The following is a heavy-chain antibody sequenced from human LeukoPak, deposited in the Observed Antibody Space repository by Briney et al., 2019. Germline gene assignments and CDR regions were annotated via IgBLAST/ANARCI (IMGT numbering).Heavy chain of an antibody. CDR2: ISHDGSNK. J-gene: IGHJ4*02. Sequence: GRSLRLSRAASGFSFSKYGMHWVRQAPGKGLEWVAAISHDGSNKYYADSVKGRFTISRDNSKNTLYLQMNSLRAEETAVYYCAGDGHTGMAVYHFDYWGQGALVTVSS. D-gene: IGHD5-18*01. CDR3: AGDGHTGMAVYHFDY. V-gene: IGHV3-30*03. CDR1: GFSFSKYG.